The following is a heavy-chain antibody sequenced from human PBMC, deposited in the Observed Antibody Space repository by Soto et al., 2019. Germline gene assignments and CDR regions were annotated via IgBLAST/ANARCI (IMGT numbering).Heavy chain of an antibody. CDR2: TYYRSRFFS. CDR3: VRDRHSSSGWFDP. Sequence: PSQTLSLTCAISGDSVSSYSAAWNWIRQSPSGGLEWLGRTYYRSRFFSDYAESVKSRIIINPDTSKNQFSLQLKSVTPEDTAAYYCVRDRHSSSGWFDPWGQGTPVTVS. D-gene: IGHD3-10*01. CDR1: GDSVSSYSAA. V-gene: IGHV6-1*01. J-gene: IGHJ5*02.